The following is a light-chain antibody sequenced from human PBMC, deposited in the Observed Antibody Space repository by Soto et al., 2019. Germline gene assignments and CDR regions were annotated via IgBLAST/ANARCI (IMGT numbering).Light chain of an antibody. CDR3: QQYDT. CDR2: SAS. CDR1: QSVSSSD. V-gene: IGKV3-20*01. Sequence: IVLTQSPGTLSLSPGERATLSCGASQSVSSSDLAWYQQKPGQAPRLLIYSASSRATGIPDRFSGSGSGTDFTLTISRLEPEDFAVYYCQQYDTFGQGTKLEIK. J-gene: IGKJ2*01.